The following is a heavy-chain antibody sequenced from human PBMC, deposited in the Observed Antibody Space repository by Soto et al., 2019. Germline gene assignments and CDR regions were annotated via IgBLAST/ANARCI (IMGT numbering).Heavy chain of an antibody. CDR2: ITGSGVNT. D-gene: IGHD3-16*01. Sequence: GGSLRLSCAASGFAFSTCAMSWVRQALGKGLEWVSGITGSGVNTYYADSVKGRLTISRDSSKKGLYLQRNSLRAKDTAIYQCAKKGVWGDERKNYYAMDIWGQGTTGTTSS. CDR3: AKKGVWGDERKNYYAMDI. J-gene: IGHJ6*02. V-gene: IGHV3-23*01. CDR1: GFAFSTCA.